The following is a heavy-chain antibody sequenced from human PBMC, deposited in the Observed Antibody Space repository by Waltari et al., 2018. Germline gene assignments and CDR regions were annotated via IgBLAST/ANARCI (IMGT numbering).Heavy chain of an antibody. D-gene: IGHD3-3*01. CDR1: GASINSGDYY. CDR3: SRVDTIFGVVPHADAFDI. Sequence: QVHLQESGPGLAKPSQTLSLTCSVSGASINSGDYYWSWIRQPPGKGLEWIGYISYSWTNYYTPSLKSRVSISLDTAKNDFSLEVRSVTAADTAMYYCSRVDTIFGVVPHADAFDIWGQGTMVTVAS. V-gene: IGHV4-30-4*08. J-gene: IGHJ3*02. CDR2: ISYSWTN.